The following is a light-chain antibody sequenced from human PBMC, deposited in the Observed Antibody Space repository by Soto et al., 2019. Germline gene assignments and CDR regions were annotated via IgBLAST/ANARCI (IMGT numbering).Light chain of an antibody. J-gene: IGKJ4*01. V-gene: IGKV3D-20*02. CDR3: QQRSIWPLT. CDR2: GAS. CDR1: QTVTTNY. Sequence: ETVLTQSPGTLSLSPGETATLSCRASQTVTTNYLAWYQQKPDQAPRLLIYGASSRATGIPDRFSGSGSGTDFTLTISRLEPEDFAVYYCQQRSIWPLTFGGGTKVDIK.